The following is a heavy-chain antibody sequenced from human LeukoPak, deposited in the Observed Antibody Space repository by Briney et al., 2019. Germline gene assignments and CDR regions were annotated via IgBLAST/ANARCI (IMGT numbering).Heavy chain of an antibody. CDR2: ITQGGSEK. CDR1: GSTFTSHW. CDR3: ARGGSYFDY. V-gene: IGHV3-7*02. J-gene: IGHJ4*02. Sequence: GGSLRLSCASSGSTFTSHWMSWVRQAPGKGLEWVANITQGGSEKYYVDSVKGRLTISRDHAKNSLYLQMNSLTAEDTAVYYCARGGSYFDYWGQGTLVTVSS. D-gene: IGHD2-15*01.